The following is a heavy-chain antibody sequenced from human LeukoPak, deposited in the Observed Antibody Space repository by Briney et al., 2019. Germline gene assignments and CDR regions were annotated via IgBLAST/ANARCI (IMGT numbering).Heavy chain of an antibody. CDR2: IYSGGST. CDR1: GFTVSSNY. CDR3: ARDRPCSGGSCYYFDY. Sequence: GGSLRLSCAASGFTVSSNYMSWVRQAPGKGLEWVSVIYSGGSTYYADSVKGRFTISRDNSKNTLYLQMNSLRAEDTAVHYCARDRPCSGGSCYYFDYWGQGTLVTVSS. V-gene: IGHV3-66*01. D-gene: IGHD2-15*01. J-gene: IGHJ4*02.